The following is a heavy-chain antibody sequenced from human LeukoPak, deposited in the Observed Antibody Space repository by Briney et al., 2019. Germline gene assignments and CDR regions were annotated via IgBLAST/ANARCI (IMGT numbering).Heavy chain of an antibody. CDR1: GFTFSNHE. CDR3: TTADYGSGATGDYFDY. J-gene: IGHJ4*02. V-gene: IGHV3-48*03. CDR2: ISDSGSTI. D-gene: IGHD3-10*01. Sequence: PGGSLRLSCGASGFTFSNHEMNWVRQAPGKGLEWISYISDSGSTIYYSDSVKGRFTISRDNSKNTLYLQMNSLKTEDTAVYYCTTADYGSGATGDYFDYWGQGTLVTVSS.